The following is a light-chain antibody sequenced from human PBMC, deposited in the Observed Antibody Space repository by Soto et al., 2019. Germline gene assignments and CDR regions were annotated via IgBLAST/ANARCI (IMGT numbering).Light chain of an antibody. V-gene: IGKV1-17*01. CDR2: ATF. CDR3: LQHNSYPLT. Sequence: DIQMTQSPSSLSASVGDRVTITCRASQGIRYDLGWYQQKPGSVPKRLMFATFRLESGVPSRFSGSGYGTEFTLTISSLQPEDFATYYCLQHNSYPLTFGGGTRVEMK. J-gene: IGKJ4*01. CDR1: QGIRYD.